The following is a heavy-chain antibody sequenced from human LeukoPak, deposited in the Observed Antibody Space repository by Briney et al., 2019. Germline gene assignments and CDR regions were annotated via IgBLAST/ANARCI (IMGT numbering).Heavy chain of an antibody. CDR3: ARENEPAARSFDY. Sequence: SEGLSLTCTVPGGSISTDYWSWVRQPAREGLWWVGRIYTSGSSNYNTHLKCRVTMSVDTSKNQFSLKLSSVTAADTAVYYCARENEPAARSFDYWGQGTLVTVSS. CDR2: IYTSGSS. D-gene: IGHD6-6*01. J-gene: IGHJ4*02. V-gene: IGHV4-4*07. CDR1: GGSISTDY.